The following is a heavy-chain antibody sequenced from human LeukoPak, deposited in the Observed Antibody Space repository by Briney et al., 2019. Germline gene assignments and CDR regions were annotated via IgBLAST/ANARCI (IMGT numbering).Heavy chain of an antibody. D-gene: IGHD2-15*01. V-gene: IGHV3-48*01. CDR3: ARGYSRAAFDI. Sequence: GASLRLSCAASGFTFRNYHMNWVRQAPGQGLEWVSFISSTGGTIYYADSVKGRFTVSRDNGKNSLLLQMNSLRAEDTALYYCARGYSRAAFDIWGQGTVVAVSS. CDR2: ISSTGGTI. CDR1: GFTFRNYH. J-gene: IGHJ3*02.